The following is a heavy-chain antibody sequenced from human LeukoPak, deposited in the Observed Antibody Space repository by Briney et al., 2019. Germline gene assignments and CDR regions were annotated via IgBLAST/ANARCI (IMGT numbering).Heavy chain of an antibody. Sequence: ASVKVSCKASGYTFTSYDINWVRQATGQGLEWMGWMNPNSGNTGYAQKFQGRVTITRNTSISTAYMELSSLRSEDTAVYYCARGYRYYYDSSGYGSFRYWGQGTLVTVSS. V-gene: IGHV1-8*03. CDR1: GYTFTSYD. CDR2: MNPNSGNT. CDR3: ARGYRYYYDSSGYGSFRY. D-gene: IGHD3-22*01. J-gene: IGHJ4*02.